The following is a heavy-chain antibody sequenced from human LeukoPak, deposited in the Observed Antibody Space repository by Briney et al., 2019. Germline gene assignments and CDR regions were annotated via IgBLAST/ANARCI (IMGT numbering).Heavy chain of an antibody. CDR1: GYTFTTYG. V-gene: IGHV1-8*01. D-gene: IGHD6-19*01. CDR2: MNPKNGNT. J-gene: IGHJ4*02. Sequence: ASVKVSCKASGYTFTTYGINWVRQATGQGLEWMGWMNPKNGNTGYEQKFQGRLTMTRDTSINTAYMELSSLRSEDTAVYYCARDREYSSGWYTHYFDYWGQGTLVTVSS. CDR3: ARDREYSSGWYTHYFDY.